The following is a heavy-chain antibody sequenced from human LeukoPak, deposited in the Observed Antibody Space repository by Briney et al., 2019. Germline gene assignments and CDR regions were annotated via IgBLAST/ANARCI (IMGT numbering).Heavy chain of an antibody. CDR1: GGSISSGGYY. Sequence: SETLSLTCTVSGGSISSGGYYWSWIRQPPGKGLEWIGYIYHSGSTYYNPSLKSRVTISVDRSKNQFSLKLSSVTAADTAVYYCATVPAAKRSFDYWGQGTLVTVSS. V-gene: IGHV4-30-2*01. D-gene: IGHD2-2*01. J-gene: IGHJ4*02. CDR3: ATVPAAKRSFDY. CDR2: IYHSGST.